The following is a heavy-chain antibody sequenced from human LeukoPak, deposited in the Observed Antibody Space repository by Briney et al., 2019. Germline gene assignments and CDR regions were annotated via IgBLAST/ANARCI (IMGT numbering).Heavy chain of an antibody. CDR1: GSSISRHD. D-gene: IGHD2-2*01. Sequence: PSETLSLTCTVSGSSISRHDYSWTWIRQPAGKGLEWIGRISGSGSTLYNPSLESRVTISLDTSNNQFSLKLSYVTATDTAVYYCARGYPIDPWGQGTLVTVS. CDR3: ARGYPIDP. CDR2: ISGSGST. J-gene: IGHJ5*02. V-gene: IGHV4-61*02.